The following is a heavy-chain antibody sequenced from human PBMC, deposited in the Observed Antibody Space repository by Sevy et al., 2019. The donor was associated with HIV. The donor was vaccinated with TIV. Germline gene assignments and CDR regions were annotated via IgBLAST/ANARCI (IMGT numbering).Heavy chain of an antibody. D-gene: IGHD6-6*01. CDR1: GFTFSSYG. V-gene: IGHV3-30*18. CDR3: AKDRTPYSSSSIAWFDP. CDR2: ISYDGSNK. J-gene: IGHJ5*02. Sequence: GGSLRLSCAASGFTFSSYGMHWVRQAPGKGLEWVAVISYDGSNKYYVDSVKGRFTISRDNSKNTLYLQMNSLRAEDTAVYYCAKDRTPYSSSSIAWFDPWGQGTLVTVSS.